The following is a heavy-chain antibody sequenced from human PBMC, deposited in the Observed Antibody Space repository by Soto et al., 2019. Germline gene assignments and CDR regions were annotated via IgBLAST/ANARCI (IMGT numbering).Heavy chain of an antibody. CDR1: GFTFSNAW. CDR2: IKSKTDGGTT. Sequence: EVQLVESGGGLVKPGGSLRLSCAASGFTFSNAWMSWVRQAPGKGLEWVGRIKSKTDGGTTDYAAPVKGRFTISRDDSKNTLYLQMNSMKTEDTAVYYCTTSYYYDSSGYYRRDYWGQGTLVTVSS. D-gene: IGHD3-22*01. CDR3: TTSYYYDSSGYYRRDY. V-gene: IGHV3-15*01. J-gene: IGHJ4*02.